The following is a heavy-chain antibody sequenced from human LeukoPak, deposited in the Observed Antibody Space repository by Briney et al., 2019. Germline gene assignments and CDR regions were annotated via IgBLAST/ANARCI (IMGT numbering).Heavy chain of an antibody. CDR3: ARKATYCSSTSCYENYYYYMDV. CDR2: INHSGST. CDR1: GGSFSGYY. Sequence: NPSETLPLTCAVYGGSFSGYYWSWIRQPPGKGLEWIGEINHSGSTNYNPSLKSRVTISVDTSKNQFSLKLSSVTAADTAVYYCARKATYCSSTSCYENYYYYMDVWGKGTTVTVSS. V-gene: IGHV4-34*01. D-gene: IGHD2-2*01. J-gene: IGHJ6*03.